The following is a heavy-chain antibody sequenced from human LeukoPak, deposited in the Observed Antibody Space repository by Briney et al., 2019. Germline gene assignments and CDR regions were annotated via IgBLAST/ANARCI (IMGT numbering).Heavy chain of an antibody. D-gene: IGHD6-19*01. CDR1: GFTFSNYA. CDR3: AKGGAQQAVYYFDY. J-gene: IGHJ4*02. Sequence: GGSLRLSCAASGFTFSNYAMTWVRQAPGKGLEWVSGINGISGETYYADSVKGRFTISRDNSRNTLFLQMSSLRPDDTAVYYCAKGGAQQAVYYFDYWGQGTLVTVSS. V-gene: IGHV3-23*01. CDR2: INGISGET.